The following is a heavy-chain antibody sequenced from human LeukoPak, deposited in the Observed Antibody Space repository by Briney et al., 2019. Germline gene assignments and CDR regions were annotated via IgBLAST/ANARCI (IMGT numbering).Heavy chain of an antibody. Sequence: PGGSLRLSCAASGFTFTTYWISWVRQVPGKGLEWVSNINKDGSEKYYAASVRGRFTISRDNARNSVFIQINSLRAADTAVYYCARQITFWDYWGQGTLVTVS. CDR1: GFTFTTYW. V-gene: IGHV3-7*01. CDR3: ARQITFWDY. J-gene: IGHJ4*02. D-gene: IGHD3-16*01. CDR2: INKDGSEK.